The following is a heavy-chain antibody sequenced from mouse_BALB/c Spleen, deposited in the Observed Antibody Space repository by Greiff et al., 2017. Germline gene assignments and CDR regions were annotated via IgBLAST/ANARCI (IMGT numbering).Heavy chain of an antibody. V-gene: IGHV5-6-3*01. D-gene: IGHD2-4*01. CDR2: INSNGGST. Sequence: DVMLVESGGGLVQPGGSLKLSCAASGFTFSSYGMSWVRQTPDKRLELVATINSNGGSTYYPDSVKGRFTISRDNAKNTLYLQMSSLKSEDTAMYYCARPYYDYDEGWMYAMDYWGQGTSVTVSS. J-gene: IGHJ4*01. CDR3: ARPYYDYDEGWMYAMDY. CDR1: GFTFSSYG.